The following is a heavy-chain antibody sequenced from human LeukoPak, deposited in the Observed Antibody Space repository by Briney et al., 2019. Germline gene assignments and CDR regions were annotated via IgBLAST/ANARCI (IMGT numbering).Heavy chain of an antibody. J-gene: IGHJ4*02. D-gene: IGHD3-3*01. CDR1: GFTFSSYS. CDR3: ARRITIFGAAAYYFDY. V-gene: IGHV3-21*01. CDR2: ISSSGSYI. Sequence: GGSLRLSCAASGFTFSSYSMNWVRQAPGKGLEWVSSISSSGSYIYYADSVKGRFTISRDNAKNSLYLQMNSLRAEDTAVYYCARRITIFGAAAYYFDYWGQGTLVTVSS.